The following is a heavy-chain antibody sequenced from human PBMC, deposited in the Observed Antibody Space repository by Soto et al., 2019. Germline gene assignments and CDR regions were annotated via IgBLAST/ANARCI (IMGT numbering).Heavy chain of an antibody. Sequence: PGGSLRLSCAASGFTFSSYAMSWVRQAPGKGLEWVSAISGSGGSTYYADSVKGRFTISRDNSRNTLYLQMNSLRAEDTAVYYCAKGREACTSTSCSIYFYYYMDVWGKGTTVTISS. D-gene: IGHD2-2*01. CDR2: ISGSGGST. V-gene: IGHV3-23*01. J-gene: IGHJ6*03. CDR1: GFTFSSYA. CDR3: AKGREACTSTSCSIYFYYYMDV.